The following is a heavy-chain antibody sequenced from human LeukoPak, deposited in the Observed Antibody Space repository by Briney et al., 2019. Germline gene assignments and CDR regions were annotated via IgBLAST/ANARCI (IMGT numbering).Heavy chain of an antibody. CDR1: GVSISSYF. J-gene: IGHJ4*02. Sequence: SETLSLTCTVSGVSISSYFWSWIRQPPGKGLEWIGYINYSGRTNYNPSLKSRVTISVDTSTNQVSLKLNSLTAADTAVYYCARAYDYSGYLPGYWGQGTLVTVSS. CDR2: INYSGRT. V-gene: IGHV4-59*01. CDR3: ARAYDYSGYLPGY. D-gene: IGHD3-22*01.